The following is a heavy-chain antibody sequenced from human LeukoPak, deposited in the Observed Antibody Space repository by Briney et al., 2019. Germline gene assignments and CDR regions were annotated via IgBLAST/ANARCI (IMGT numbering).Heavy chain of an antibody. CDR3: ASRFGEGDY. V-gene: IGHV1-18*04. Sequence: ASVKVSCKASGYTFTGYYMHWVRQAPGQGLEWMGWISAYNGNTNYAQKLQGRVTMTTDTSTSTAYMELRSLRSDDTAVYYCASRFGEGDYWGQGTLVTVSS. CDR2: ISAYNGNT. J-gene: IGHJ4*02. D-gene: IGHD3-10*01. CDR1: GYTFTGYY.